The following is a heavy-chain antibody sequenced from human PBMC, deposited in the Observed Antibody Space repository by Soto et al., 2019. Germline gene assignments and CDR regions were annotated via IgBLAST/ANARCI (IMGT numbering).Heavy chain of an antibody. Sequence: PWGSLRLSCAVSGFTFRNYARHWVRKAPGKGLEWVATIWYDGGNKYYADAVKGRFTVSRDSSKNTVYLQMSSLRAEDTAVYYCARDEKEYYDSSGYFAYWGQGTLVTVSS. V-gene: IGHV3-33*01. CDR3: ARDEKEYYDSSGYFAY. CDR2: IWYDGGNK. J-gene: IGHJ4*02. D-gene: IGHD3-22*01. CDR1: GFTFRNYA.